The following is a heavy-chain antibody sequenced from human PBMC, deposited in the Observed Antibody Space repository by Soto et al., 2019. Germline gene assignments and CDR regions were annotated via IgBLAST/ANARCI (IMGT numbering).Heavy chain of an antibody. CDR1: GGSFSGYY. CDR2: INHSGST. Sequence: SEPLSLTCAVYGGSFSGYYWSWIRQPPGKGLEWIGEINHSGSTNYNPSLKSRVTISVDTSKNQFSLKLSSVTAADTAVYYCARGGGTIFGVVLLGTFDYRVQGTLVTVYS. D-gene: IGHD3-3*01. CDR3: ARGGGTIFGVVLLGTFDY. V-gene: IGHV4-34*01. J-gene: IGHJ4*02.